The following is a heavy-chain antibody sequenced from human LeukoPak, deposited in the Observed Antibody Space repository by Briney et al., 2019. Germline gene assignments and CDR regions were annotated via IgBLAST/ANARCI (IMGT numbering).Heavy chain of an antibody. CDR2: IYYSGNT. J-gene: IGHJ4*02. Sequence: SETLSLTCTVSGGSFRGYYWSWFRQPPGQGLEWIGNIYYSGNTNYHPSFKSRVTLSVDASKNQFYLKLTSVTAADTAVYYCARVRREGQRGGFDYWGQGTLVTVSS. V-gene: IGHV4-59*01. CDR3: ARVRREGQRGGFDY. CDR1: GGSFRGYY. D-gene: IGHD3-16*01.